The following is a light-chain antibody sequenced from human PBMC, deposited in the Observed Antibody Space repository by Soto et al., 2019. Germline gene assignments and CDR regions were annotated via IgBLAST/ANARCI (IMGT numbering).Light chain of an antibody. CDR1: QSISSSY. J-gene: IGKJ2*01. Sequence: EIVLTQYPGTLSLSPGERATLSCRASQSISSSYLAWYQQKPGQAPRLLIYGTFSKATGIPDRFSGSGSGTDFSLTISRLEPEDLAVYFCQQYGSSPYTFGQGTKLEI. V-gene: IGKV3-20*01. CDR3: QQYGSSPYT. CDR2: GTF.